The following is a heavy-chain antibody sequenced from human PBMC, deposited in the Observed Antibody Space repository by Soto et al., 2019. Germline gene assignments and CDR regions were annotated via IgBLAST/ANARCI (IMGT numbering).Heavy chain of an antibody. Sequence: QAPLMQSGPEVKNPGAPVQVSCKASGYAFTSYGIHWVRQASSQGLEWMGWISGYNGDTNYAQKFQGRVTMTTDTSTNTAYMELRSLKSDDTAAYYCARTLLAVTDNWFDPWGQGTLVIVSS. V-gene: IGHV1-18*04. CDR1: GYAFTSYG. CDR3: ARTLLAVTDNWFDP. D-gene: IGHD6-19*01. CDR2: ISGYNGDT. J-gene: IGHJ5*02.